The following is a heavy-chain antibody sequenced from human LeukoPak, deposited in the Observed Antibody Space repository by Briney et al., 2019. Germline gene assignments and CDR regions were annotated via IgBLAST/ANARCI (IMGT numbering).Heavy chain of an antibody. J-gene: IGHJ6*03. V-gene: IGHV2-5*01. D-gene: IGHD1-14*01. CDR2: IYWNDDK. CDR3: AHRLSVATGDYMDV. Sequence: SGPTLVKPTQTLTLTCTFSGFSLSSSGVGVGWIRQPPGKALEWLALIYWNDDKRYSPSLKSRLIITKDTSKSQVVLTMTNMDPVDTATYYCAHRLSVATGDYMDVWGKGTTVTVSS. CDR1: GFSLSSSGVG.